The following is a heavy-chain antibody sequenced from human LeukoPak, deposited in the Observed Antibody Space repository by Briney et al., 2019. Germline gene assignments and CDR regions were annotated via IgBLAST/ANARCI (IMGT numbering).Heavy chain of an antibody. J-gene: IGHJ4*02. D-gene: IGHD3-16*02. V-gene: IGHV3-7*01. CDR2: IKQDGTEK. CDR3: ARAYDYVWGSYRPPITYYFDY. Sequence: GGSLRLSCAASGFTFTTYWMSWVRQAPGKGLEWVANIKQDGTEKYYVDSVKGRFTISRDNAKNSLYLQMNSLRAEDTAVYYCARAYDYVWGSYRPPITYYFDYWGQGTLVTVSS. CDR1: GFTFTTYW.